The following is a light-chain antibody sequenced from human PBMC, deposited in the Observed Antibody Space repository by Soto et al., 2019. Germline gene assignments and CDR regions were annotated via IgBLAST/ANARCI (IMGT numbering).Light chain of an antibody. CDR3: QQYGSSPRLT. CDR2: GVS. CDR1: QSVTSSY. V-gene: IGKV3-20*01. Sequence: EIVLTQSPGTLSLSPGERATRSCRASQSVTSSYLAWYQQKPGQAPRLLIYGVSSRATGIPDRFSGSGSGTDFTLTISRLEPEDFAVYYCQQYGSSPRLTFGGGTKVDIK. J-gene: IGKJ4*01.